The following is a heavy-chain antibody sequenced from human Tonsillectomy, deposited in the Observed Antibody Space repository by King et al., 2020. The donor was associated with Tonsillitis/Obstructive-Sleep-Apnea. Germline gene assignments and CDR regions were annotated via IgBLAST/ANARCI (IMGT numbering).Heavy chain of an antibody. V-gene: IGHV4-4*02. D-gene: IGHD3-3*01. J-gene: IGHJ4*02. CDR3: ARARYLLRFLGWSKRRQYYFDY. CDR1: GGSISSSNW. CDR2: SYHSGST. Sequence: QLQESGPGLVKPSGTLSLTCAVSGGSISSSNWWRWVRQPPGKGLEWIGESYHSGSTNYNPYLSSRVTISGDKSKNQFSLRLSFVTAADTAVYYCARARYLLRFLGWSKRRQYYFDYWGQGTLVTVSS.